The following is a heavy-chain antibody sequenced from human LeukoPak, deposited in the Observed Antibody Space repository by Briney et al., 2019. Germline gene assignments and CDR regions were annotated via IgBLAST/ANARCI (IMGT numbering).Heavy chain of an antibody. CDR3: AKAKRTFSIAAAGKRGYYFDY. J-gene: IGHJ4*02. Sequence: GGSLRLYRAASGFTISSYAMSWVRQAPGKGLEWVSAISGSGGSTYYADSVKGRFTISRDNSKNTLYLQMNSLRAEDTAVYYCAKAKRTFSIAAAGKRGYYFDYWGQGTLVTVSS. CDR2: ISGSGGST. V-gene: IGHV3-23*01. CDR1: GFTISSYA. D-gene: IGHD6-13*01.